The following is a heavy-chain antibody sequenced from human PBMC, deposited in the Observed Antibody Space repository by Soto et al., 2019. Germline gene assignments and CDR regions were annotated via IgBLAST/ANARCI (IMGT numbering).Heavy chain of an antibody. V-gene: IGHV1-69*01. D-gene: IGHD6-13*01. CDR1: GGTFSRHA. CDR3: ARGANHGSSWFFWFDP. CDR2: IIPMFGTT. J-gene: IGHJ5*02. Sequence: QVQLVQSGSEVKMPASSVKVSCKTSGGTFSRHAFNWVPLAPGQGREWMGGIIPMFGTTNYAQKLKGRVTISADESTSTGSMELSSVRSVDAAVYYCARGANHGSSWFFWFDPWGQGTLVTVSS.